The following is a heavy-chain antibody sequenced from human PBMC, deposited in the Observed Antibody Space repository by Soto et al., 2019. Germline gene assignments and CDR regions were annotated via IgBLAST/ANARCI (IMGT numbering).Heavy chain of an antibody. CDR1: GSDITTYY. CDR3: ARCPIDHNWFDP. CDR2: IYDTGST. Sequence: NPSETLSLTCTVSGSDITTYYWSWLRQSPGKGLEWIGHIYDTGSTTHNPSLKSRVTISVDTSNKQFSLRLTSVTAADTAVYYCARCPIDHNWFDPWGQGTLVTVSS. V-gene: IGHV4-59*01. D-gene: IGHD3-9*01. J-gene: IGHJ5*02.